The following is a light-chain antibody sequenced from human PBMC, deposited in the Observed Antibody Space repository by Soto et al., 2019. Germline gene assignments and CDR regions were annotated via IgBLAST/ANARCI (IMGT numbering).Light chain of an antibody. CDR2: DGS. CDR1: QNLHSF. Sequence: IELVESGGRRSVSPWESVPLSCRASQNLHSFLNWYQQRPGQAPRPLIYDGSKRAAGVPDRISGDGSGTDYTLTISSLEPEDFAVYYCQQRTRWPMTFGQGTRLEI. V-gene: IGKV3-11*01. CDR3: QQRTRWPMT. J-gene: IGKJ5*01.